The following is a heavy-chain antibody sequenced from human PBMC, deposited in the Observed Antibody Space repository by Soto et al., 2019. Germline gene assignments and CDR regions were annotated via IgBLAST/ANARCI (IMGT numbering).Heavy chain of an antibody. D-gene: IGHD6-6*01. CDR3: ARNESSNIYGMDV. V-gene: IGHV3-21*01. CDR2: ISSSSFSI. J-gene: IGHJ6*02. Sequence: TGGSLRLSCAASGFTFSSYSINWVRQAPGKGLEWVSSISSSSFSINYADSVKGRFSISRDNAQNSLHLQMNNLRAEDTAVYYCARNESSNIYGMDVWGQGTTVTVSS. CDR1: GFTFSSYS.